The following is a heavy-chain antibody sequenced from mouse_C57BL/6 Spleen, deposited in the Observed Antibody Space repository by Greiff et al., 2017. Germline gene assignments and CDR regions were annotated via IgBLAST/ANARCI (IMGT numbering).Heavy chain of an antibody. J-gene: IGHJ4*01. D-gene: IGHD4-1*01. V-gene: IGHV1-15*01. CDR2: IAPETGGT. Sequence: ESGAELVRPGASVTLSCKASGYTFTDYDMHWVKQTPVHGLEWIGAIAPETGGTAYNQKFKGKAILTAAKSSSTAYMGLRSLTSEDSAVYYCTRTKLTGGMDYAMDYWGQGTSVTVSA. CDR1: GYTFTDYD. CDR3: TRTKLTGGMDYAMDY.